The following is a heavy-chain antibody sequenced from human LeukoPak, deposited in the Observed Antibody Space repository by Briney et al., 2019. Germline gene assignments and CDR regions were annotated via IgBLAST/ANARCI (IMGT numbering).Heavy chain of an antibody. D-gene: IGHD6-19*01. CDR3: VRVWISGWLDY. V-gene: IGHV3-72*01. CDR1: GFTFSDHY. Sequence: GGSLRLSCAVSGFTFSDHYMDWVRQAPGKGLEWVGRIRNKANSYTTEYAASVKGRFTISRDDSKNSLYLQMNSLKTEDTAVYYCVRVWISGWLDYWGQGTLVTVSS. CDR2: IRNKANSYTT. J-gene: IGHJ4*02.